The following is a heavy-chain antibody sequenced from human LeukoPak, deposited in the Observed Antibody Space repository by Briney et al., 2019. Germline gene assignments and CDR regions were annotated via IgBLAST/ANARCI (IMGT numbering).Heavy chain of an antibody. CDR3: VAGVALDY. CDR2: ISKTGTSI. D-gene: IGHD3-3*01. CDR1: GLNFSVYY. V-gene: IGHV3-11*01. Sequence: GSLRLSCTASGLNFSVYYMTWIRQAPGNGLGAPGNGLEWLSHISKTGTSIYYADSVRGRFTISRDNAENSLYLHMNSLRAEDTAVYYCVAGVALDYWGQGALVTVSS. J-gene: IGHJ4*02.